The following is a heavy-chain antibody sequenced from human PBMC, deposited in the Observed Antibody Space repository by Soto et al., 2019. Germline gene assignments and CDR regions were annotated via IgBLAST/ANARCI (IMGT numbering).Heavy chain of an antibody. J-gene: IGHJ4*02. CDR2: INPDTGGT. D-gene: IGHD2-2*01. CDR1: GYAFTAYL. V-gene: IGHV1-2*04. CDR3: ARAVGRDGSSLHRGAFDY. Sequence: QVQLVQSGAEVERSGASVQDSCKASGYAFTAYLLHWVRQAPGQGLEWMGWINPDTGGTDSTQKFQGCVTMTRDTSLSTAYLEVSNVKFDDTAIYDCARAVGRDGSSLHRGAFDYWGQGTLVTVSS.